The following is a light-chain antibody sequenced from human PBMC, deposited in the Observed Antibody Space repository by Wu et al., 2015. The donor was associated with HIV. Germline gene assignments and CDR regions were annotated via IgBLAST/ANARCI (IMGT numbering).Light chain of an antibody. CDR1: RVLLI. CDR3: QQYNNWPQT. V-gene: IGKV3-15*01. Sequence: VSPRANEPPSPVGPVRVLLISWPGIRETWPGSQAPHLWCVHQGPGVPARFSGSGSGTEFTLTISSMQSEDLAVYYCQQYNNWPQTFGLGTKVEIK. CDR2: CV. J-gene: IGKJ1*01.